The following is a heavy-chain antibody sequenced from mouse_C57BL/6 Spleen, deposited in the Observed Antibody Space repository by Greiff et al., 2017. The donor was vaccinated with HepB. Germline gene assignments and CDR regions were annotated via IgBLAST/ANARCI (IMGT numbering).Heavy chain of an antibody. V-gene: IGHV1-4*01. J-gene: IGHJ4*01. D-gene: IGHD1-1*01. CDR3: AREVAKKAMDY. CDR2: INPSSGYT. Sequence: VQLQQSGAELARPGASVKMSCKASGYTFTSYTMHWVNQRPGQGLEWIGYINPSSGYTKYNQKFKDKATLTADKSSSTAYMQLSSLTSEDSAVYYCAREVAKKAMDYWGQGTSVTVSS. CDR1: GYTFTSYT.